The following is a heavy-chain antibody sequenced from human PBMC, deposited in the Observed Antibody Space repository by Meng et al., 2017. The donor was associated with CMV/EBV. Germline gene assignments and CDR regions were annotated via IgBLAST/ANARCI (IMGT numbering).Heavy chain of an antibody. Sequence: GESLKISCAASGFTFSSYWMHWVRQAPGKGLVSVSRINSDGSSTSYADSVKGRFTISRDNAKNTLYLQMNSLRAEDTAVYYCASNYDLNYYYYYGMDVWGQGTTVTVSS. D-gene: IGHD3-3*01. CDR3: ASNYDLNYYYYYGMDV. V-gene: IGHV3-74*01. CDR2: INSDGSST. CDR1: GFTFSSYW. J-gene: IGHJ6*02.